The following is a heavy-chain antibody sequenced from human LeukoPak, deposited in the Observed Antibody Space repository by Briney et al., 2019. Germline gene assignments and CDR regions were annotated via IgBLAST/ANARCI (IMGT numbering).Heavy chain of an antibody. V-gene: IGHV3-23*01. CDR1: GFTFSSYT. Sequence: PGGSLTLSCAASGFTFSSYTMNWVRQAPGKGLEWVSSIGDSGGNTYYGDSVKGRFTISRDNPKNTLYLKMNSLRAEDTAVYYCAKYRGFGDSYDAWGQGTLVTVSS. CDR3: AKYRGFGDSYDA. J-gene: IGHJ5*02. CDR2: IGDSGGNT. D-gene: IGHD3-10*01.